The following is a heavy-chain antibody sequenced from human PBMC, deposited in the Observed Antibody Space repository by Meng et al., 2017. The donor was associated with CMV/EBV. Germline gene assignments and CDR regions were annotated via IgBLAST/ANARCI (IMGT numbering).Heavy chain of an antibody. Sequence: GFSVDIYSMHWVRQAPGKGLEWVTIMSYDGRSRFYADSVRGRFTVSRDNSKNTLYLQMSSLKSEDTALYYCARASYCEGGGCWKLDYWGQGTLVTVSS. V-gene: IGHV3-30-3*01. CDR1: GFSVDIYS. CDR3: ARASYCEGGGCWKLDY. J-gene: IGHJ4*02. CDR2: MSYDGRSR. D-gene: IGHD2-15*01.